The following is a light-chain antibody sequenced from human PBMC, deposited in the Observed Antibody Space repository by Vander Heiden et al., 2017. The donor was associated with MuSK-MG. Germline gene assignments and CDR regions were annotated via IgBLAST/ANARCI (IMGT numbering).Light chain of an antibody. V-gene: IGLV2-14*03. CDR3: SSDTSSSTLVV. Sequence: QSALTQPASVSGSPGQSITISCTGTSSEVGGYNYVSWYQHPPGKAPKLMIYDVSNRPSGVSNRFSGSKSGNTASLTISGLQAEDEADYYCSSDTSSSTLVVFGGGTKRTVL. CDR1: SSEVGGYNY. J-gene: IGLJ2*01. CDR2: DVS.